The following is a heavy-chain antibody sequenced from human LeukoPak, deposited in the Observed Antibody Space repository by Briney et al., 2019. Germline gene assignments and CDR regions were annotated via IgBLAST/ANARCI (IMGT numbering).Heavy chain of an antibody. Sequence: GGSLRLSSAPSVFSFSTYAMNSVRQSPARRLESFSSMKGTGENFYADSVKGRFTLSRDDSKNTVYLQLSNLRVEDTAVYYCARASWVSEADAVWWGQGTLVTVSS. D-gene: IGHD1-14*01. CDR1: VFSFSTYA. CDR3: ARASWVSEADAVW. CDR2: MKGTGEN. J-gene: IGHJ4*02. V-gene: IGHV3-23*01.